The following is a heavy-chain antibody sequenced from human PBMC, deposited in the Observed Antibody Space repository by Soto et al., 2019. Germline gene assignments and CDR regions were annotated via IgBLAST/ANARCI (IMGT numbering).Heavy chain of an antibody. CDR2: IIPIFGTA. D-gene: IGHD1-26*01. CDR1: GGTFSSYA. V-gene: IGHV1-69*01. CDR3: ARGGDKEGGSYRNDY. J-gene: IGHJ4*02. Sequence: QVQLVQSGAEVKKPGSSVKVSCKASGGTFSSYAISWVRQAPGQGLEWMGGIIPIFGTANYAQKFQGRVTITAGEDTRTACRELSSLRSEYKTLYCCARGGDKEGGSYRNDYWGQGTLVTVSS.